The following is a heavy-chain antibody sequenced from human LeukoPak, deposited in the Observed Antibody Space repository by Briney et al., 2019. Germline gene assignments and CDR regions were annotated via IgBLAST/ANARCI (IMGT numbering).Heavy chain of an antibody. J-gene: IGHJ6*04. CDR1: GFTFSSYE. CDR2: ISNSGSTI. D-gene: IGHD3-10*02. CDR3: AELGITMIGGV. Sequence: GKSLTLSCAASGFTFSSYEMNWVRQAPGKGLEWVSYISNSGSTIYYADSVKGRFTISRDNAKNSLYLQMNSLRAEDTAVYYCAELGITMIGGVWGKGTTVTISS. V-gene: IGHV3-48*03.